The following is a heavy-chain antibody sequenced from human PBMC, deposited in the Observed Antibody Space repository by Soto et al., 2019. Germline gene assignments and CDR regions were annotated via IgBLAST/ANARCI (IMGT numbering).Heavy chain of an antibody. Sequence: ASVKVSCKASGYTFVDYEINWVRQATGQGLEWLGWMNPHSGDTFYAQNFQGRVTMTRNTSITTAYMELNSLKSEDTAVYYCARQQAMDYWGQGTLVTVSS. CDR1: GYTFVDYE. J-gene: IGHJ4*02. CDR2: MNPHSGDT. CDR3: ARQQAMDY. V-gene: IGHV1-8*01.